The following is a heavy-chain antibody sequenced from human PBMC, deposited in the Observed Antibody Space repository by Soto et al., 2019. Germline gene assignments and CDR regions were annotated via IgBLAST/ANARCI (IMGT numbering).Heavy chain of an antibody. CDR2: ISYDGSNK. CDR3: AKVPRDYGDYSWFDP. CDR1: GFTFSSYG. D-gene: IGHD4-17*01. V-gene: IGHV3-30*18. J-gene: IGHJ5*02. Sequence: QVQLVESGGGVVQPGRSLRLSCAASGFTFSSYGMHWVRQAPGKGLEWVAVISYDGSNKYYADSVKGRFTISRDNSKNTLYLQMNSLRAEDTAVYYCAKVPRDYGDYSWFDPWGQGTLVTVSS.